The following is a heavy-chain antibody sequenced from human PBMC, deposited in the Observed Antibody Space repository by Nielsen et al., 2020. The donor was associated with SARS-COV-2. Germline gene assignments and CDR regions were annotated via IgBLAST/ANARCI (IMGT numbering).Heavy chain of an antibody. V-gene: IGHV3-30*04. CDR3: ARSPWEGDDLGRGVSSHLDV. J-gene: IGHJ6*02. CDR2: ISYDGSNK. D-gene: IGHD3-10*01. Sequence: VRQAPGKGLEWVAVISYDGSNKYYADSVKGRFTISRDNSKNTLYLQMNSLRAEDTAVYYCARSPWEGDDLGRGVSSHLDVWGQGTTVTVSS.